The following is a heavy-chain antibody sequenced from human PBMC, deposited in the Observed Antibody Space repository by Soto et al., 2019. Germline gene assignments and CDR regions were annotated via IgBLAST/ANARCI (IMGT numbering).Heavy chain of an antibody. V-gene: IGHV5-51*01. Sequence: GESLKISCRGYGYSFTSYWIGWVRQMPGKGPEWMGIIYPDDSDTRYSPSFQGQVTISVDKSISTAYLQWSSLKASDTAMYYCVILAHGKFDFWGQGTLVTVSS. J-gene: IGHJ4*02. CDR1: GYSFTSYW. D-gene: IGHD1-26*01. CDR3: VILAHGKFDF. CDR2: IYPDDSDT.